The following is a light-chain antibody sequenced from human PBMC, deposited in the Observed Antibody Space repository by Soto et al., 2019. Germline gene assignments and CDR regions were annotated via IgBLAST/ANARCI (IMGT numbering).Light chain of an antibody. Sequence: DIQMTQSPSSLSASVGDRVTITCRAGQDIRNDLAWYQQKPGRAPRRLIYAASSLRSGVPSRFSGSGSGTEFTLTISSLQPEDFASYYCLQHNSYPRTFGQGTKADIK. J-gene: IGKJ1*01. CDR2: AAS. V-gene: IGKV1-17*01. CDR1: QDIRND. CDR3: LQHNSYPRT.